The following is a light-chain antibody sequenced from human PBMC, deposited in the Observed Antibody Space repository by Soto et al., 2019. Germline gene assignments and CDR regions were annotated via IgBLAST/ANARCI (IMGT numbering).Light chain of an antibody. J-gene: IGLJ1*01. CDR2: EVN. V-gene: IGLV2-8*01. Sequence: QSALTQPPSASGSPGQSVTISCTGTSTDVGGYDYVSWYQQHPGKVPKLMIYEVNTRPSGVPDRFSGSKSGNTASLTVSGLQHEDEADYYCTSYAGGNHVFGTGTKLTVL. CDR3: TSYAGGNHV. CDR1: STDVGGYDY.